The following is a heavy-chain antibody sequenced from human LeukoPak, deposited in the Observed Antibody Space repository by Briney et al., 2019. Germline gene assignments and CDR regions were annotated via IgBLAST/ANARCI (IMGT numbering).Heavy chain of an antibody. CDR2: INHSGST. D-gene: IGHD5-12*01. CDR3: ARGYRATAYNWFDP. J-gene: IGHJ5*02. Sequence: SETLSLTCAVYGGSFSGYYWSWIRQPPGKGLEWIGEINHSGSTNYNPSLKSRVTISVDTSRNQFSLKLSSVTAADTAVYYCARGYRATAYNWFDPWGQGTLVTVSS. CDR1: GGSFSGYY. V-gene: IGHV4-34*01.